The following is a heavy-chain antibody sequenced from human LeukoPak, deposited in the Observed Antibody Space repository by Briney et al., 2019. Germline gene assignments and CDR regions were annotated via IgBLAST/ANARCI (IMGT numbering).Heavy chain of an antibody. J-gene: IGHJ6*02. CDR3: ARGDVDIGMVTNNYYYGMDV. CDR1: GFIFSSSW. D-gene: IGHD5-18*01. CDR2: IKPDGSEK. V-gene: IGHV3-7*01. Sequence: GGPLRLSCAASGFIFSSSWMTWVRQAPGKGLEWVANIKPDGSEKYYVDSVKGRFTISRDSAKNSLYLQMNSLRAEDTAVYYCARGDVDIGMVTNNYYYGMDVWGQGTTVTVSS.